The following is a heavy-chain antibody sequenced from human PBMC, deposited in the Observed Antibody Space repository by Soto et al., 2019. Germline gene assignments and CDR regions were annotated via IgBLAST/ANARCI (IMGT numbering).Heavy chain of an antibody. J-gene: IGHJ4*02. V-gene: IGHV3-15*07. Sequence: EVQLVESGGGLVKPGGSLRLSCAASGFTFSNAWMNWVRQAPGKGLEWVGRIKSKTDAGTTDYAAPVKGRFTISRDDSKNTLYQQMNRLKADDTAVYYCSTDPVTRIVVVPSSGWGQGTLVTVSS. CDR1: GFTFSNAW. D-gene: IGHD3-22*01. CDR2: IKSKTDAGTT. CDR3: STDPVTRIVVVPSSG.